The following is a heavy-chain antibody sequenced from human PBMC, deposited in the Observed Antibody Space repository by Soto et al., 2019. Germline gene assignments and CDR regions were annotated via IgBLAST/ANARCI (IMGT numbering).Heavy chain of an antibody. CDR2: IYRTGST. V-gene: IGHV4-4*02. J-gene: IGHJ4*02. D-gene: IGHD1-7*01. CDR3: ASRDPGTSVDY. CDR1: GGSFTSNNW. Sequence: SETLSLTCAVSGGSFTSNNWWTWVRQPPGQGLEWIGEIYRTGSTNYNPSLKSRVTISLDKSENQFSLKVTSLTAADTAVYYCASRDPGTSVDYWGQETLVTVSS.